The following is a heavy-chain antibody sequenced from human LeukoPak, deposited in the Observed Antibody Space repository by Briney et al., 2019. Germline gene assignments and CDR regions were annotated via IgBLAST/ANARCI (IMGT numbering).Heavy chain of an antibody. V-gene: IGHV4-59*08. Sequence: SETLSLTCTVSGCSISSYYWSWIRQPPGKGLEWIGYIYYSGSTNYNPSLKSRVTISVDTSKNQFSLKLSSVTAADTAVYYCARLGRRGSYFDYWGQGTLVTVSS. J-gene: IGHJ4*02. CDR3: ARLGRRGSYFDY. CDR2: IYYSGST. D-gene: IGHD3-10*01. CDR1: GCSISSYY.